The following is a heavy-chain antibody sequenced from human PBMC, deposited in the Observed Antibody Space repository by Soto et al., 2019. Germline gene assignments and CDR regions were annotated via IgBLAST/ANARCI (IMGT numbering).Heavy chain of an antibody. CDR3: ARWSSGWYYFDY. V-gene: IGHV4-39*01. CDR1: GGSISSSSYY. Sequence: SETLSLTCTVSGGSISSSSYYWGWIRQPPGKGLEWIGSIYYSGSTYYNPSLKSRVTISVDTSKDQFSLKLSSATAADTAVYYCARWSSGWYYFDYWGQGTLVTVSS. J-gene: IGHJ4*02. CDR2: IYYSGST. D-gene: IGHD6-19*01.